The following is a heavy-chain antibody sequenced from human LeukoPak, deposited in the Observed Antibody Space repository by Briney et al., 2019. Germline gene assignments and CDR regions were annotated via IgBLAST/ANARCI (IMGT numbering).Heavy chain of an antibody. CDR1: GFTFSSYG. CDR2: IWYDGSYK. Sequence: QPGRSLRLSCAASGFTFSSYGMHWVRQAPGKGLEWVAIIWYDGSYKYYADSVRGRFTISRDNSKNTLYLQMNSLRAEDTAVYYRARDLSSGWPTGYFDYWGQGTLVTVSS. V-gene: IGHV3-33*01. J-gene: IGHJ4*02. D-gene: IGHD6-19*01. CDR3: ARDLSSGWPTGYFDY.